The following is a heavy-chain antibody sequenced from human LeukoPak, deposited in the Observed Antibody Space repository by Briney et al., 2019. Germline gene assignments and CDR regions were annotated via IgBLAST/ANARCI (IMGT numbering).Heavy chain of an antibody. CDR1: GGSLSSSSYY. V-gene: IGHV4-39*07. Sequence: SETLSLTCSVSGGSLSSSSYYWGWIRQPPGRGLEWIGNIYETGSTNYNPSLKSRVTISVDTSKNQFSLRLSSVIAADTAVYYCARDSRISAAGRGLYYFDYWGQGTLVTVSS. CDR2: IYETGST. D-gene: IGHD6-13*01. CDR3: ARDSRISAAGRGLYYFDY. J-gene: IGHJ4*02.